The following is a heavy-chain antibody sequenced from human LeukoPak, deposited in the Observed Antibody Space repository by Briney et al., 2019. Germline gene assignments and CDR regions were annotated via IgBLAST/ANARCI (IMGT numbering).Heavy chain of an antibody. D-gene: IGHD1-26*01. Sequence: SETLSLTCTASGGSISSYYWSWIRQPPGKGLEWIGYIHYSGSTNYNNSLKSRVTISVDTSKNQFSLKPSSVTAADTAVYYCARRVGDKDYFDYWGQGTLVTVSS. CDR3: ARRVGDKDYFDY. CDR1: GGSISSYY. CDR2: IHYSGST. V-gene: IGHV4-59*01. J-gene: IGHJ4*02.